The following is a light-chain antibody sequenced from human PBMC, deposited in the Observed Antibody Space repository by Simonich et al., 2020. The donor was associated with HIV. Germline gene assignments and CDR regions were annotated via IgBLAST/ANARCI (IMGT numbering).Light chain of an antibody. V-gene: IGKV3-15*01. Sequence: EIVMTQSPATLSVSPGERATLSCRASQSVSSNLAWIQQNPGQAPRLLIYGASTRATGIPARFSGSGSGTEFTLTISSMQSEDFAVYYCQQYKSWPYTFGQGTKLEIK. CDR3: QQYKSWPYT. CDR1: QSVSSN. J-gene: IGKJ2*01. CDR2: GAS.